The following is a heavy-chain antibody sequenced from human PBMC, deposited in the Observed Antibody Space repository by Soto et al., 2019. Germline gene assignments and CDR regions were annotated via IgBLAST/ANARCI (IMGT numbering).Heavy chain of an antibody. CDR3: ARRVDFGNGYYTAPLDV. Sequence: QLQLRESGPGLVKPSETLSLTCIVSGDSISSGSYYWGWIRQPPGKGLEWIGSIYYTGSTNYNPSLKSRVNISADTYKNQFSLRLSSVTAADTAVYYCARRVDFGNGYYTAPLDVWGKGTTVTVSS. J-gene: IGHJ6*04. CDR1: GDSISSGSYY. D-gene: IGHD3-22*01. CDR2: IYYTGST. V-gene: IGHV4-39*01.